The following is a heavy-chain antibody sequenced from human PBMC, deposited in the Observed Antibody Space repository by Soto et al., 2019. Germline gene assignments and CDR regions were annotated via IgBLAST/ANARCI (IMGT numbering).Heavy chain of an antibody. V-gene: IGHV1-69*12. CDR1: GGTFSTYT. Sequence: QVQLVQSGAEVKKPGSSVKVSCKASGGTFSTYTMSWVRQAPGQGLEWMGGIIPMFGTTTYAENFQGRVTINADESTSKAYMELTSLRSEDTAVYYCTSDLYYFDSSAYYGHNWFDPWGQGTRVTVSS. D-gene: IGHD3-22*01. J-gene: IGHJ5*02. CDR2: IIPMFGTT. CDR3: TSDLYYFDSSAYYGHNWFDP.